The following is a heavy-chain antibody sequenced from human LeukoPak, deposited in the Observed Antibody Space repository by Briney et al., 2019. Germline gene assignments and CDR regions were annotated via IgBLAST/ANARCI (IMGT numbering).Heavy chain of an antibody. CDR2: INHSGST. CDR3: ARTVRQWLANDAFDI. J-gene: IGHJ3*02. CDR1: GGSFSGYY. Sequence: SETLSLTCAVYGGSFSGYYWSWIRQPPRKGLEWIGEINHSGSTNYNPSLKSRVTISADTSKNQFSLRLSSVTSADTAVYYCARTVRQWLANDAFDIWGPGTMVTVSS. V-gene: IGHV4-34*01. D-gene: IGHD6-19*01.